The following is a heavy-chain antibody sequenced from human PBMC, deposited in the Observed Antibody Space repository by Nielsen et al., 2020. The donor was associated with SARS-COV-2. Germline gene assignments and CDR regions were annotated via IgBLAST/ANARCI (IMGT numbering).Heavy chain of an antibody. CDR2: ISTGGGST. D-gene: IGHD6-19*01. Sequence: GESLKISCAASGFGFRTFAMIWVRQSPGKGLQWVSSISTGGGSTYYTDSLKGRFVISRDNAKNSLYLQMNSLRAEDTAVYYCARDEIAVAGTFDYWGQGTLVTVSS. CDR1: GFGFRTFA. J-gene: IGHJ4*02. CDR3: ARDEIAVAGTFDY. V-gene: IGHV3-21*01.